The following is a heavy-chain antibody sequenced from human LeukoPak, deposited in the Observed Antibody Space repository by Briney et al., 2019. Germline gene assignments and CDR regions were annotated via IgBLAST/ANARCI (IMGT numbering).Heavy chain of an antibody. V-gene: IGHV3-66*01. Sequence: GGSLRLSCVVSGLTVSSNCMSWVRQAPGKGLEWVSVIYSGGTTNYADSVKGRFIVYRDNSKNTLYLQMNSLRAEDTAVYYCASKLTTGYWGQGTLVAVSS. CDR2: IYSGGTT. J-gene: IGHJ4*02. D-gene: IGHD4-17*01. CDR1: GLTVSSNC. CDR3: ASKLTTGY.